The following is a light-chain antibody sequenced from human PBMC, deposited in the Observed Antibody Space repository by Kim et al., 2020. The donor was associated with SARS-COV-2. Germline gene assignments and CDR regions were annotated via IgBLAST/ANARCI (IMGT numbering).Light chain of an antibody. CDR1: QSVSTN. CDR3: QHYNEWPPWT. CDR2: GAS. V-gene: IGKV3-15*01. Sequence: SPGERATLSCRASQSVSTNLAWYQQIPGQAPRLLIVGASTRATGIPARFSGSGSGTEFTLTISSLQSEDFAVYYCQHYNEWPPWTFGQGTKVDIK. J-gene: IGKJ1*01.